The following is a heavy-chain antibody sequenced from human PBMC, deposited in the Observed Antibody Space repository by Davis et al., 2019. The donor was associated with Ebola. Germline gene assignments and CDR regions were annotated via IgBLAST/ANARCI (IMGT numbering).Heavy chain of an antibody. Sequence: GGSLRLSCAASGFPFSSYTMNWVRQAPGKGLEWVSSISSDGSYIFYADSAKGRFTISRDNAKNSVFLEMNSLRGEDTAVYFCARDQGYIAVAGTVGMDVWGRGTTVTVSS. J-gene: IGHJ6*02. D-gene: IGHD6-19*01. CDR3: ARDQGYIAVAGTVGMDV. CDR1: GFPFSSYT. V-gene: IGHV3-21*04. CDR2: ISSDGSYI.